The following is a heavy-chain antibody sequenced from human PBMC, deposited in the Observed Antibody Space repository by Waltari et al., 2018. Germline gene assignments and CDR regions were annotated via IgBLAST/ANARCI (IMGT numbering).Heavy chain of an antibody. V-gene: IGHV4-59*11. Sequence: QVQLQESGPGLVKPSETLSLTCTVSGGSISSHYWSWIRQPPGKGLEWIGYIYYSGSTNYNPSLKSRVTISVDTSKNQFSLKLSSVTAADTAVYYCVRDFGYGDYGGGYYYYGMDVWGQGTTVTVSS. CDR2: IYYSGST. J-gene: IGHJ6*02. CDR1: GGSISSHY. CDR3: VRDFGYGDYGGGYYYYGMDV. D-gene: IGHD4-17*01.